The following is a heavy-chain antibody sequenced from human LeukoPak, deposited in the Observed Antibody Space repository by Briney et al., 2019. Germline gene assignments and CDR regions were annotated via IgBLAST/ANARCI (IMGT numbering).Heavy chain of an antibody. CDR1: RYSISSSRYS. Sequence: PSETLSLTCTVSRYSISSSRYSWGWIRQPPGKRLEWIGSIYYSGRPYYNPSLKRRVTISVDTSKNQFSMKLSAVTAANTAVYYCAEGHTPPAYSSGWYGYYYYGMDVWDQGTTVTVSS. V-gene: IGHV4-39*07. D-gene: IGHD6-19*01. J-gene: IGHJ6*02. CDR3: AEGHTPPAYSSGWYGYYYYGMDV. CDR2: IYYSGRP.